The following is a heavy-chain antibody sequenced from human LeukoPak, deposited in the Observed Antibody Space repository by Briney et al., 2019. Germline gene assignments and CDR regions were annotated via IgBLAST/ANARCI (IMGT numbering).Heavy chain of an antibody. Sequence: GGSLRLSCAASGFTFSSYSMNWVRQAPGKGLEWVSSISSSSSYIYYADSVKGRFTISRDNAKNSLYLQMNSLRAEDTAVYYCARGPTYYDFWSGYFYWGQGTLVTVSS. CDR2: ISSSSSYI. V-gene: IGHV3-21*01. CDR3: ARGPTYYDFWSGYFY. D-gene: IGHD3-3*01. J-gene: IGHJ4*02. CDR1: GFTFSSYS.